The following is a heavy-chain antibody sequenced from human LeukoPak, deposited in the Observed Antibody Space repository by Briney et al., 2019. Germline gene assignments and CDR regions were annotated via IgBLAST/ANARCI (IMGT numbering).Heavy chain of an antibody. D-gene: IGHD1-26*01. CDR2: SGAYDGNA. CDR3: ARVVGLNEWEPQY. J-gene: IGHJ4*02. V-gene: IGHV1-18*01. CDR1: GYTFTSYG. Sequence: ASVKVSCKASGYTFTSYGISWVRQAPGQGLEWLGWSGAYDGNANSAQKFQDRVTMTTDTSTNTAYMELRSLTSDDTGMYYCARVVGLNEWEPQYWGQGTLVTVSS.